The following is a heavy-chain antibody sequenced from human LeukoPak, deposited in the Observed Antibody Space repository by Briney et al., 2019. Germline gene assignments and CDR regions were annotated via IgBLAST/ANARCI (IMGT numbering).Heavy chain of an antibody. CDR1: GYTFTGYY. CDR2: INPNTGGT. CDR3: ARVRYCSTTCRSGAFDI. Sequence: ASVKVSCKASGYTFTGYYMHWVRQAPGQGLEWMGWINPNTGGTNYAQTFQGRVTMTRDTSISTAYMELSRLKSDDTAVYFCARVRYCSTTCRSGAFDIWGQGTKVTVSS. V-gene: IGHV1-2*02. J-gene: IGHJ3*02. D-gene: IGHD2-2*01.